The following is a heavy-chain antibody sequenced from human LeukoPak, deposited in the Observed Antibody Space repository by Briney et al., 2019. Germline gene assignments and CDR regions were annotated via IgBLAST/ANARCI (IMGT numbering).Heavy chain of an antibody. Sequence: ASVKVSCKASGYTFTGYYMHWVRQAPGQGLEWMGWINPNSGGTNYAQKFQGRVTMTRDTSISTAYMELSRLGSDDTAVYYCSRGVFGWDGQWLVFDYWGQGTLVTVSS. CDR2: INPNSGGT. D-gene: IGHD6-19*01. J-gene: IGHJ4*02. CDR3: SRGVFGWDGQWLVFDY. CDR1: GYTFTGYY. V-gene: IGHV1-2*02.